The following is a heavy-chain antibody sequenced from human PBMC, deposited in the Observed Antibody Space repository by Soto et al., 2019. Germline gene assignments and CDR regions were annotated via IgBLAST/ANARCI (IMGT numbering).Heavy chain of an antibody. CDR1: GYTFTSYA. CDR3: ARGLGGYGYFDY. J-gene: IGHJ4*02. V-gene: IGHV1-3*01. D-gene: IGHD5-12*01. CDR2: INAGNGNT. Sequence: ASVKVSCKASGYTFTSYAMHWVRQAPGQRLEWMGWINAGNGNTKYSQKFQGRVTITRDTSASTAYMELSSLRSEDTAVYYCARGLGGYGYFDYWGQGTLVTVS.